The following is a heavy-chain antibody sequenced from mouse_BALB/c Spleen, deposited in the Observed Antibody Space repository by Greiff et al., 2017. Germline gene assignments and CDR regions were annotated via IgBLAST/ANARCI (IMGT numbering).Heavy chain of an antibody. CDR3: ARSGYRYDGDYAMDY. J-gene: IGHJ4*01. Sequence: EVKVVESGGGLVQPGGSRKLSCAASGFTFSSFGMHWVRQAPEKGLEWVAYISSGSSTIYYADTVKGRFTISRDNPKNTLFLQMTSLRSEDTAMYYCARSGYRYDGDYAMDYWGQGTSVTVSS. CDR1: GFTFSSFG. CDR2: ISSGSSTI. D-gene: IGHD2-14*01. V-gene: IGHV5-17*02.